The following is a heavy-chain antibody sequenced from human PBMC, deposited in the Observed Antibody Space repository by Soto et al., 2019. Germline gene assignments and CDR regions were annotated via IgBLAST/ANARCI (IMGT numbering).Heavy chain of an antibody. Sequence: ASVKVSCKASGYTFTSYDIKWVRQATGQGLEWMGWMNPNSGNTGYAQKFQGRVTMTRNTSISTAYMELSSLRSEDTAVYYCARDGYCSSTSCYVRDRDYYYYYMDVWGKGTTVTVSS. D-gene: IGHD2-2*03. CDR1: GYTFTSYD. CDR2: MNPNSGNT. J-gene: IGHJ6*03. CDR3: ARDGYCSSTSCYVRDRDYYYYYMDV. V-gene: IGHV1-8*01.